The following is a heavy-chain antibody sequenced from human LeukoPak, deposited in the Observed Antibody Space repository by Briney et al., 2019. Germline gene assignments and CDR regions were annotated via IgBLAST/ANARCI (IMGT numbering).Heavy chain of an antibody. J-gene: IGHJ5*02. CDR2: IWYDGSNK. V-gene: IGHV3-33*01. CDR1: GFTFSSYG. D-gene: IGHD3-9*01. Sequence: GSLRLSCAASGFTFSSYGMHWVRQAPGKGLEWVAVIWYDGSNKYYADSVKGRFTISRDNSKNTLYLQMNSLRAEDTAVYYCARGEDILTGYWSDWFDPWGQGTLVTVSS. CDR3: ARGEDILTGYWSDWFDP.